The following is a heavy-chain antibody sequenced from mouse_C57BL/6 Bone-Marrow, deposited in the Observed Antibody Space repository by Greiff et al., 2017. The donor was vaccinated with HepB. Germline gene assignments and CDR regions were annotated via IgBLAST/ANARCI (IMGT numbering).Heavy chain of an antibody. D-gene: IGHD2-1*01. V-gene: IGHV1-80*01. J-gene: IGHJ2*01. Sequence: QVQLQQSGAELVKPGASVKISCKASGYAFSSYWMNWVKQRPGKGLEWIGQIYPGDGDTNYNGKFKGKATLTADKSSSPADMQLSSLTSEDSAVYFCAREGDGNWDFDYWGQGTTLTVSS. CDR1: GYAFSSYW. CDR3: AREGDGNWDFDY. CDR2: IYPGDGDT.